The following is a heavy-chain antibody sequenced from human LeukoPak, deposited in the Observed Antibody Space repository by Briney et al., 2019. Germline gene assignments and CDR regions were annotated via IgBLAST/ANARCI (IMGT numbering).Heavy chain of an antibody. J-gene: IGHJ6*02. CDR3: ARDFPRAYCSSTSCLYNYNGMDV. Sequence: PGGSLRLSCAASGFTFSSYSMNWVRQAPGKGLEWVSSISSSSSYIYYADSVKGRFTISRDNAKNSLYLQMNSLRAEDTAVYYCARDFPRAYCSSTSCLYNYNGMDVWGQGTTVTVSS. CDR1: GFTFSSYS. V-gene: IGHV3-21*01. D-gene: IGHD2-2*01. CDR2: ISSSSSYI.